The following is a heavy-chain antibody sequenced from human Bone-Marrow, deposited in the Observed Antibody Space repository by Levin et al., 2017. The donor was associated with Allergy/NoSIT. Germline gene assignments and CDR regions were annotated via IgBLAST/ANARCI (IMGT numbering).Heavy chain of an antibody. Sequence: PSETLSLTCAVSGSSMSSDYYWGWIRQPPGKGLEWIGNINESGSTKYNPSLKSRVTISVDTSKNQFSLQLNSVTAADTAVYFCASSALFGTLDSWGLGTLVTVSS. D-gene: IGHD3-3*01. J-gene: IGHJ4*02. CDR1: GSSMSSDYY. CDR2: INESGST. CDR3: ASSALFGTLDS. V-gene: IGHV4-38-2*01.